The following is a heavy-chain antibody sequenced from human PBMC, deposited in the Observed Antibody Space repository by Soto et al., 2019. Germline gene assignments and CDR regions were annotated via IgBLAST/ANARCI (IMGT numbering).Heavy chain of an antibody. CDR3: ARQDITIAAFDY. V-gene: IGHV4-34*01. Sequence: SETLSLTCGVYGGSCRGYYWSWIRQPPGKGLEWIGEINHSGTTNYNPSLKSRVTISVDTSKNQFSLSLTSVTAADTAVYYCARQDITIAAFDYWGQGTLVTVSS. CDR1: GGSCRGYY. CDR2: INHSGTT. D-gene: IGHD6-13*01. J-gene: IGHJ4*02.